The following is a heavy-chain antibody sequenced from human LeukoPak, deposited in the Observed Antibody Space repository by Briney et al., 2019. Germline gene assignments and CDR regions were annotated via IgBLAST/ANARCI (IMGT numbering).Heavy chain of an antibody. J-gene: IGHJ3*02. CDR1: GDSFSSHY. CDR2: ISYIGTT. D-gene: IGHD4-17*01. Sequence: PSETLSLTCAVSGDSFSSHYWTWIRQAPGRGLEWIGYISYIGTTNYNPSLKSRVAISIDTSKNQFSLKLTSVTTADMAVYYCARDLVTVTKGFDIWGLGTMVSVSS. CDR3: ARDLVTVTKGFDI. V-gene: IGHV4-59*11.